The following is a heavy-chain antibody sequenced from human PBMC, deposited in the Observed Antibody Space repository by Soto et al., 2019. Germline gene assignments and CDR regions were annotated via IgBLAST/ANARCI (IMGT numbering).Heavy chain of an antibody. CDR3: ARDRFLEWLSRDYYYGMDV. CDR2: IYYSGST. Sequence: SETLSLTCTVSGGSISSGDYYWSWIRQPPGKGLEWIGYIYYSGSTYYNPSLKSRVTISVDTSKNQFSLKLSSVTAADTAVYYCARDRFLEWLSRDYYYGMDVWGQGTTVTVSS. V-gene: IGHV4-30-4*01. D-gene: IGHD3-3*01. J-gene: IGHJ6*02. CDR1: GGSISSGDYY.